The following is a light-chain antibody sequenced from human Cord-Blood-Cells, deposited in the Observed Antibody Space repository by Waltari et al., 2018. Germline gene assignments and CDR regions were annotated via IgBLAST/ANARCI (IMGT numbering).Light chain of an antibody. Sequence: EIVLTQSPGTLTLSPGERATLSCRASQSVSCSYLAWYQQKPGQAPRLLIYGASSRATGIPDRFSGSGSGTDFTLTISRREPEDFAVYYCQQYGSSPWTFGQGTKVEIK. V-gene: IGKV3-20*01. CDR3: QQYGSSPWT. CDR2: GAS. J-gene: IGKJ1*01. CDR1: QSVSCSY.